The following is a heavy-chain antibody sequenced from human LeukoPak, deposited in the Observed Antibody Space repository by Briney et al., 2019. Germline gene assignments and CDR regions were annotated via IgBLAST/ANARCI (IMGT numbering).Heavy chain of an antibody. CDR3: ARESGFGELFPYAFDI. J-gene: IGHJ3*02. CDR2: LYSGGNT. V-gene: IGHV3-53*01. Sequence: SGGSLRLSCAASGFTVSNNYMSWVRQAPGKGLEWVSVLYSGGNTYYTDSVKGRFAISRDYSRNTVYLQMNSLRAEDTAVYYCARESGFGELFPYAFDIWGQGTMVTVSS. D-gene: IGHD3-10*01. CDR1: GFTVSNNY.